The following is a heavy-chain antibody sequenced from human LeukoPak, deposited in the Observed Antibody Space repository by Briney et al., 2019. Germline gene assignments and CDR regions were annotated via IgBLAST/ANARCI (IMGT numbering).Heavy chain of an antibody. Sequence: SETLPLTCTVSGGSIGSYYWSWIRQPPGKGLEWIGYIYYSGSTNYNPSLKSRVTISVDTSKNQFSLKLSSVTAADTAVYYCARLRVDYYGMDVWGQGTTVTVSS. CDR2: IYYSGST. J-gene: IGHJ6*02. V-gene: IGHV4-59*08. CDR1: GGSIGSYY. D-gene: IGHD5-12*01. CDR3: ARLRVDYYGMDV.